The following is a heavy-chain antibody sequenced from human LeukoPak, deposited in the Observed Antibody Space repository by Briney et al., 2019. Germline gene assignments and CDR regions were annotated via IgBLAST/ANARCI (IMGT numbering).Heavy chain of an antibody. CDR2: IYTSGST. J-gene: IGHJ4*02. CDR1: GGSISSGSYY. D-gene: IGHD4-23*01. CDR3: ARDRYGGNAFDY. V-gene: IGHV4-61*02. Sequence: SETLSLTCTVSGGSISSGSYYWSWIRQPAGTGLGWIGRIYTSGSTNYNPSLKSRVTISVDTSKNQFSLKLSSVTAADTAVYYCARDRYGGNAFDYWGQGTLVTVSS.